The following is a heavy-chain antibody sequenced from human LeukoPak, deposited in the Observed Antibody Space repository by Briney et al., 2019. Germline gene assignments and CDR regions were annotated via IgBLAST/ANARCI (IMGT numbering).Heavy chain of an antibody. J-gene: IGHJ5*02. CDR1: GFTFSSYE. CDR3: VRRYCSSTSCTLDT. V-gene: IGHV3-48*03. CDR2: ISNSGRTI. Sequence: GGSLRLSCAASGFTFSSYEMNWVREAPGKGLEWVSYISNSGRTIFYADSVKGRFTVSRDNAKNSLYLQMNSLGAEDTGVYYCVRRYCSSTSCTLDTWGQGTLVTVSS. D-gene: IGHD2-2*01.